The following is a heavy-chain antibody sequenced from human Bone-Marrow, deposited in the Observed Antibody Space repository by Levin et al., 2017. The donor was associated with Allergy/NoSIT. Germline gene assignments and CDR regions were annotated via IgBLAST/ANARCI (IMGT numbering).Heavy chain of an antibody. CDR1: GFTFSSYG. V-gene: IGHV3-30*18. CDR3: AKEARDYYYYYYMDV. CDR2: ISYDGSNK. Sequence: PGGSLRLSCAASGFTFSSYGMHWVRQAPGKGLEWVAVISYDGSNKYYADSVKGRFTISRDNSKNTLYLQMNSLRAEDTAVYYCAKEARDYYYYYYMDVWGKGTTVTVSS. J-gene: IGHJ6*03.